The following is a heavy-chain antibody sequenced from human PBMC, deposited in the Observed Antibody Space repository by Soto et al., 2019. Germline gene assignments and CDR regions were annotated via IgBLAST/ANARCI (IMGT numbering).Heavy chain of an antibody. V-gene: IGHV1-46*01. Sequence: ASVKVSCKASGYTFTSYYMHWVRQAPGQGLEWMGIINPSGGSTSYAQKFQGRVTMTRDTSTSTVYMELSSLRSEDTAVYYCARGQRGYSGSDDLSPGMDVWGQGTTVTVSS. CDR1: GYTFTSYY. D-gene: IGHD5-12*01. CDR3: ARGQRGYSGSDDLSPGMDV. CDR2: INPSGGST. J-gene: IGHJ6*02.